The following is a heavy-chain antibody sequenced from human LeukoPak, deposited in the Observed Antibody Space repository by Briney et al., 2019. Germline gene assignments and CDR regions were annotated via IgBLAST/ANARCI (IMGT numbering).Heavy chain of an antibody. D-gene: IGHD3-3*01. CDR2: IIPIFGTA. J-gene: IGHJ4*02. CDR1: GGTFSSYA. V-gene: IGHV1-69*05. CDR3: ARVLVRSRSAYYFDY. Sequence: GSSVKVSCKASGGTFSSYAISWVRQAPGQGLEWMGGIIPIFGTANYAQKLQGRVTITTDESTSTAYMELSSLRSEDTAVYYCARVLVRSRSAYYFDYWGQGTLVTVSS.